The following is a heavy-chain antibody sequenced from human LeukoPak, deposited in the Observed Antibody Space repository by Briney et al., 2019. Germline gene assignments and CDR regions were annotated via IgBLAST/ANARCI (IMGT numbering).Heavy chain of an antibody. CDR1: GFSFSAYT. V-gene: IGHV3-21*01. D-gene: IGHD5-24*01. J-gene: IGHJ4*02. Sequence: GGSLRLSCAASGFSFSAYTMNWVRQAPGKGLEWVSSISSSGSYIYFADSVKGRFTISRDNAKNSLYLQMNSLRAEDTAVYYCAREINIDYWGQGTLATVSS. CDR3: AREINIDY. CDR2: ISSSGSYI.